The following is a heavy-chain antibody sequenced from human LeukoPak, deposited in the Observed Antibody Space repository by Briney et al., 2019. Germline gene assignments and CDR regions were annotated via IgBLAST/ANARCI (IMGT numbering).Heavy chain of an antibody. CDR1: GFTFDDYA. CDR3: AKDADPYGSGSYDY. J-gene: IGHJ4*02. V-gene: IGHV3-9*03. CDR2: ISWNSGSI. Sequence: GRSLRLSCAASGFTFDDYAMHWVRQAPGKGLEWVSGISWNSGSIGYADSVKGRFTISRDNAKSSLYLQMNSLRAEDMALYYCAKDADPYGSGSYDYWGQGTLVTVSS. D-gene: IGHD1-26*01.